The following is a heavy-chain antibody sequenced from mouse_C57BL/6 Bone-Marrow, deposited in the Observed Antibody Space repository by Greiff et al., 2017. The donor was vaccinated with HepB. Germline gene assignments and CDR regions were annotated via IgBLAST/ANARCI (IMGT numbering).Heavy chain of an antibody. V-gene: IGHV1-39*01. Sequence: EVKLMESGPELVKPGASVKISCKASGYSFTDYNMNWVKQSNGKSLEWIGVINPNYGTTSYNQKFKGKATLTVDQSSSTAYMQLNSLTSEDSAVYYCASGWLPPYAMDYWGQGTSVTVSS. D-gene: IGHD2-3*01. CDR2: INPNYGTT. J-gene: IGHJ4*01. CDR1: GYSFTDYN. CDR3: ASGWLPPYAMDY.